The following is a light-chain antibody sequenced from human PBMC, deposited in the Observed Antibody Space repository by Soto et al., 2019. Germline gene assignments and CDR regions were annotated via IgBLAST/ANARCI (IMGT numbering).Light chain of an antibody. CDR3: QQYNHWLWT. J-gene: IGKJ1*01. Sequence: EIVMTQSPATLSVSPGERATLSCRASQSVNSNLAWYQQKPGQAPRLLIYGASTRATGIPARFSGSGSGTEFTLTISSLQSEDFALYYCQQYNHWLWTFGQGTKVEIE. CDR1: QSVNSN. CDR2: GAS. V-gene: IGKV3-15*01.